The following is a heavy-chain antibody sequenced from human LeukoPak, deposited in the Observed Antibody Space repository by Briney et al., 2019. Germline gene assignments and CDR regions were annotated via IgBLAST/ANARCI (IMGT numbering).Heavy chain of an antibody. Sequence: SQTLSLTCTVSGDSISSGDYYWSWIRQPAGKGLEWIGRISSSGSTNYNPSLKSRVTISADTSKNQFSLKLSSVTAADTAVYYCARLASPGSSTGNAFDIWGQGTMVTVSS. CDR3: ARLASPGSSTGNAFDI. J-gene: IGHJ3*02. V-gene: IGHV4-61*02. D-gene: IGHD2-2*01. CDR1: GDSISSGDYY. CDR2: ISSSGST.